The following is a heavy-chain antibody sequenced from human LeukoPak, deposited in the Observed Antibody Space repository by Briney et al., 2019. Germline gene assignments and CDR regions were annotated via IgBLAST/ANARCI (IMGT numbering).Heavy chain of an antibody. CDR2: IKSKTDGGTT. J-gene: IGHJ4*02. V-gene: IGHV3-15*01. CDR3: TVIVGYHFDY. Sequence: TWIRQLPGKGLEWVGRIKSKTDGGTTDYAAPVKGRFTISRDDSKNTLYLQMNSLKTEDTAVYYCTVIVGYHFDYWGQGTLVTVSS. D-gene: IGHD2-21*01.